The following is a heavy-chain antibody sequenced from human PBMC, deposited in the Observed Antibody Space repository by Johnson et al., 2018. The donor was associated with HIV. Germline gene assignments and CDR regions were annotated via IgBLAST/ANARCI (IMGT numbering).Heavy chain of an antibody. Sequence: VQLLESGGGLVQPGGSLRLSCAASGFTFSSYDMHWVRQATGKGLEWVSAIGTACYTYYPGSVKGRFTISRENSKNTLYLQMNSLRAEDTAVYYCARVSSGWYLAFDIWGQGTMVTVSS. CDR3: ARVSSGWYLAFDI. J-gene: IGHJ3*02. CDR2: IGTACYT. CDR1: GFTFSSYD. V-gene: IGHV3-13*01. D-gene: IGHD6-19*01.